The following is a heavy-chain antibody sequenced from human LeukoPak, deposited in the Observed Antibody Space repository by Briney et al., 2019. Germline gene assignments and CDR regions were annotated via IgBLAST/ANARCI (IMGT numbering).Heavy chain of an antibody. V-gene: IGHV3-7*05. CDR3: ARVLWGLSSSSWYGVWFDP. CDR2: IKQDGSEK. CDR1: GYSFTSYW. D-gene: IGHD6-13*01. J-gene: IGHJ5*02. Sequence: GESLKISCKGSGYSFTSYWIGWVRQMPGKGLEWVANIKQDGSEKYYVDSVKGRFTISRDNAKNSLYLQMNSLRAEDTAVYYCARVLWGLSSSSWYGVWFDPWGQGTLVTVSS.